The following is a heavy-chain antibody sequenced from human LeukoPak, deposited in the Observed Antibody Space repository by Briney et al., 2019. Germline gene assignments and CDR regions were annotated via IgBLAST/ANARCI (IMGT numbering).Heavy chain of an antibody. Sequence: SETLSLTCTVSGGSLSNYYWSWIRQPPGEGLEWIAYIFSTGSANYNPSLKSRVTISVDTSKNQFSLKLSSVTAADTAVYYCARVRSEKYYDFWSGRMDVWGQGTTVTVSS. J-gene: IGHJ6*02. V-gene: IGHV4-59*01. CDR2: IFSTGSA. D-gene: IGHD3-3*01. CDR3: ARVRSEKYYDFWSGRMDV. CDR1: GGSLSNYY.